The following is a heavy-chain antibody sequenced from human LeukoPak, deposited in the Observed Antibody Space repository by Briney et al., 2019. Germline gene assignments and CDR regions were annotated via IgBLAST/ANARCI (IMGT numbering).Heavy chain of an antibody. CDR3: ARDVGNSPFDY. Sequence: GGSLRLSCAASGFTFSSSGMHWVRQAPGKGLEWVAVIWHDGSNKGYADSARGRFTISRDNSKNTLYLQMDSLRAEDTAVYYCARDVGNSPFDYWGQGTRSPSPQ. V-gene: IGHV3-33*01. D-gene: IGHD2/OR15-2a*01. CDR1: GFTFSSSG. CDR2: IWHDGSNK. J-gene: IGHJ4*02.